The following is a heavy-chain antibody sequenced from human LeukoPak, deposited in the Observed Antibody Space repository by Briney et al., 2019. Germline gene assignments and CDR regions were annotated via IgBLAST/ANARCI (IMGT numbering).Heavy chain of an antibody. V-gene: IGHV4-59*01. CDR3: ARAHYYYGSGSYYPLYYYYYYMDV. CDR2: IYYSGST. Sequence: PSETLSLTCTVSGGSISSYYWSWIRQPPGKGLEWIGYIYYSGSTNYNPSLKSRVTISVDTSKNQFSLKLSSVTAADTAVYYCARAHYYYGSGSYYPLYYYYYYMDVWGKGTTVTVSS. D-gene: IGHD3-10*01. CDR1: GGSISSYY. J-gene: IGHJ6*03.